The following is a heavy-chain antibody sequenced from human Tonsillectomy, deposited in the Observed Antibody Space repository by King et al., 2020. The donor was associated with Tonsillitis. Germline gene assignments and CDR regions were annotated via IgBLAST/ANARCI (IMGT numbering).Heavy chain of an antibody. Sequence: VQLVESGGDLVQPGGSLRLSCAASGFTFSSYWMSWVRQAPGKGLEWVANIKKDGSQKYYVYSVKGRFTISRDNAKNSLYLQMNSLRAEDTAVYYCAGDRGDYYDSSGTCDYWGQGTLVTVSS. V-gene: IGHV3-7*03. J-gene: IGHJ4*02. D-gene: IGHD3-22*01. CDR3: AGDRGDYYDSSGTCDY. CDR2: IKKDGSQK. CDR1: GFTFSSYW.